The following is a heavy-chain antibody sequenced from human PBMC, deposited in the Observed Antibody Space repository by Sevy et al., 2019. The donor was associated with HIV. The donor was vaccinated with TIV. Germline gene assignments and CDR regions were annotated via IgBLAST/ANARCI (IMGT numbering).Heavy chain of an antibody. CDR1: GGTFSSYA. D-gene: IGHD3-22*01. Sequence: ASVKVSCKASGGTFSSYAISWVRQAPGQGLEWMGGIIPIFGTANYAQKFQGRVTITADESTSTAYMELSSLRSEDTAVYYCARNGDSSGYSRDYYGMDVWGQGTTVTVSS. V-gene: IGHV1-69*13. CDR2: IIPIFGTA. CDR3: ARNGDSSGYSRDYYGMDV. J-gene: IGHJ6*02.